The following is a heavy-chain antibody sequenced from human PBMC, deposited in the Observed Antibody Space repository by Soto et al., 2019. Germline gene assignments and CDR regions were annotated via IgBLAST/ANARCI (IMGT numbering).Heavy chain of an antibody. CDR1: GFTVSSNY. D-gene: IGHD3-3*01. CDR2: IYSGGST. Sequence: EVQLVETGGGLIQPGGSLRLSCAASGFTVSSNYMSWVRQAPGKGLEWVSVIYSGGSTYYADSVKGRFTISRDNSKNTLYLQMNSLRAEDTAVYYGARGVEWPFPDYWGQGTLVTVSS. CDR3: ARGVEWPFPDY. V-gene: IGHV3-53*02. J-gene: IGHJ4*02.